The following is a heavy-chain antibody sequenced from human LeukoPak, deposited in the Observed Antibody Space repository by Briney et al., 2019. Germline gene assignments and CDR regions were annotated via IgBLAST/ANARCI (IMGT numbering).Heavy chain of an antibody. CDR3: ARDRRANSSGWYSRDYYYYYLDV. Sequence: PSQTLSLTCTVSGGSISSYYWSWIRQPAGKGLEWIRRIYTSGSTNYNPSLTRPGTISVDKSKNQFSLKLSSVTDADTAVYYCARDRRANSSGWYSRDYYYYYLDVWGKGTTVTVSS. J-gene: IGHJ6*03. CDR2: IYTSGST. D-gene: IGHD6-19*01. CDR1: GGSISSYY. V-gene: IGHV4-4*07.